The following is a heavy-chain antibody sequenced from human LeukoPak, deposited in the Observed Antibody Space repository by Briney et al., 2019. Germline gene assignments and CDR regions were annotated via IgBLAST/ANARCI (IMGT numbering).Heavy chain of an antibody. D-gene: IGHD3-10*02. J-gene: IGHJ4*02. Sequence: ASVKVSCKASGDSFTDYYIHWVRQAPGQGLEWMGWINPNNGGTMFPQRFQGRVTMTRDASTRTVYMELSSLRFDDAATYYCARVWFCRSPSCYVGNKYFDFWGQGTTVIVSS. V-gene: IGHV1-2*02. CDR1: GDSFTDYY. CDR2: INPNNGGT. CDR3: ARVWFCRSPSCYVGNKYFDF.